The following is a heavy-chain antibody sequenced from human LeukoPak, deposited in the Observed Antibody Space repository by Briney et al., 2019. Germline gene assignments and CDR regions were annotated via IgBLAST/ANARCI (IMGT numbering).Heavy chain of an antibody. CDR1: GYTLTSYG. Sequence: ASVKVSCKASGYTLTSYGISWVRQAPGQGLEWMGWISAYNGNTNYAQKLQGRVTMTTDTSTSTAYMELRSLRSDDTAVYYCARDNIVVVPAASYYYYMDVWGKGTTVTVSS. D-gene: IGHD2-2*01. CDR3: ARDNIVVVPAASYYYYMDV. J-gene: IGHJ6*03. CDR2: ISAYNGNT. V-gene: IGHV1-18*01.